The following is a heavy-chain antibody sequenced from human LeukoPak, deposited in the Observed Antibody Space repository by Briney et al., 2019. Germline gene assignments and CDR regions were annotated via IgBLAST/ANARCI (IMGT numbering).Heavy chain of an antibody. Sequence: PSETLSLTCAVYAGSFNGYYWSWIRQPPGKGLEWIGEINHSGSTNYNPSLKSRVTISVDTSKNQFSLKLSSVTAADTAVYYCAREYGDPPHFGMDVWGQGTTVTVSS. CDR1: AGSFNGYY. J-gene: IGHJ6*02. CDR3: AREYGDPPHFGMDV. D-gene: IGHD4-17*01. V-gene: IGHV4-34*01. CDR2: INHSGST.